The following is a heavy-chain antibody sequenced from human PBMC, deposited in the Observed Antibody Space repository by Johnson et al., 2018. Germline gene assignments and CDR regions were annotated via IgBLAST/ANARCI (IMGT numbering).Heavy chain of an antibody. CDR1: GFTFSDYY. D-gene: IGHD4-17*01. Sequence: QVQLVESGGGLVKPGGSLRLSCAASGFTFSDYYMSWIRQAPGKGLEWVSYISNSGSTIYYADSVKGRFTISRDNAKNSLYLQMNSLRTEDTALYYWAKDTRDYGDSPAFDIWGQGTMVTVSS. CDR3: AKDTRDYGDSPAFDI. V-gene: IGHV3-11*01. J-gene: IGHJ3*02. CDR2: ISNSGSTI.